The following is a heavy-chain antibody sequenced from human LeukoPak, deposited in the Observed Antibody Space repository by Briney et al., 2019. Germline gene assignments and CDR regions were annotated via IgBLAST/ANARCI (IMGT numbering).Heavy chain of an antibody. CDR3: ARGGSGWGLIDYYYYMDV. J-gene: IGHJ6*03. D-gene: IGHD6-19*01. CDR2: ISSSSSYI. Sequence: PGGSLRLSCAASGFTFSSYSMNWVRQAPGKGLEWVSSISSSSSYIYYADSVKGRFTISRDNAKNSLYLQMNSLRAEDTAVYYCARGGSGWGLIDYYYYMDVWGKGTTVTVSS. CDR1: GFTFSSYS. V-gene: IGHV3-21*01.